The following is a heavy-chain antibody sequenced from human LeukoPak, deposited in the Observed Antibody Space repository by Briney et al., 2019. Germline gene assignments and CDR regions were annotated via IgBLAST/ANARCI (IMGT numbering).Heavy chain of an antibody. V-gene: IGHV1-24*01. J-gene: IGHJ4*02. CDR1: GYTLTELS. CDR2: FDPEDGET. Sequence: ASVKVSCKVSGYTLTELSMHWVRQAPGKGLEWMGGFDPEDGETIYAQKFQGRVTMTEDTSTDTAYMELSSLRSEGTAVYYCAARVRGAYLLYFDYWGQGTLVTVSS. CDR3: AARVRGAYLLYFDY. D-gene: IGHD3-10*01.